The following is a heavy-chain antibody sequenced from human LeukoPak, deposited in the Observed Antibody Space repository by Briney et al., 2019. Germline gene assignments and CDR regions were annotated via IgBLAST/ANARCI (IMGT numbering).Heavy chain of an antibody. CDR1: GGSISSYY. V-gene: IGHV4-4*07. CDR3: ARDIIGGNYA. J-gene: IGHJ3*01. D-gene: IGHD1-26*01. CDR2: IYTDGST. Sequence: SETLSLTCTVPGGSISSYYWSWIRQPAGKGLEWIGRIYTDGSTNYNPSLKSRVTVSLDTSKNQFSLKLSSVTAADTAVYYCARDIIGGNYAWGQGTMVTVSS.